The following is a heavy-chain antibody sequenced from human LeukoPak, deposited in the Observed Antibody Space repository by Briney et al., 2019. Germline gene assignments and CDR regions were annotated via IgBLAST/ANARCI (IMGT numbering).Heavy chain of an antibody. CDR1: GYTFTSYD. D-gene: IGHD3-9*01. Sequence: ASVKVSCKASGYTFTSYDINWVRQATGQGLEWMGWMNPNSGNTGYAQKFQGRVTITRNTSISTAYMELSSLRSEDTAVYYCARGDYDILTGYPDWFDPWGQGTLVTVPS. V-gene: IGHV1-8*03. CDR3: ARGDYDILTGYPDWFDP. CDR2: MNPNSGNT. J-gene: IGHJ5*02.